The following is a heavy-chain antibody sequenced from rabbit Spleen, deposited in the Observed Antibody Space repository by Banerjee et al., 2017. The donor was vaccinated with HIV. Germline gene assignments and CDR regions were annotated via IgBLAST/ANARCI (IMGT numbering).Heavy chain of an antibody. CDR1: GFSFGDRDV. CDR2: INVATGKP. Sequence: QEQLVESGGGLVQPEGSLTLTCTASGFSFGDRDVMCWVRQAPGKGLEWIACINVATGKPVYATWAKGRFTISRTSSTTVTLQMTSLTAADTATYFCARDGAGGSYFALWGQCTLVTVS. V-gene: IGHV1S45*01. J-gene: IGHJ3*01. CDR3: ARDGAGGSYFAL. D-gene: IGHD8-1*01.